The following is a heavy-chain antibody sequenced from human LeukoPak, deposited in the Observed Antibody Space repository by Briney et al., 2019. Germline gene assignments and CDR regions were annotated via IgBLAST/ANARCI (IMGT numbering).Heavy chain of an antibody. V-gene: IGHV3-21*01. D-gene: IGHD3-16*01. Sequence: GGSLRLSCAASGFTFSNYNMNWVRQAPGRGLEWVSSITSGSTYVFYTDSVKGRFTISRDNAKNALYLQMNSLRAEDTAVYYCALLPGGSLAFDIWGQGTMVTVSS. J-gene: IGHJ3*02. CDR1: GFTFSNYN. CDR2: ITSGSTYV. CDR3: ALLPGGSLAFDI.